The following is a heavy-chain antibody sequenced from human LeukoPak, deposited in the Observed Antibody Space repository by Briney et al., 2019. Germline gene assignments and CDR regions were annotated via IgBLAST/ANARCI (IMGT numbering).Heavy chain of an antibody. CDR2: IYTSGST. V-gene: IGHV4-4*07. D-gene: IGHD1-26*01. J-gene: IGHJ4*02. CDR3: ARENSGSYREFDY. Sequence: SETLSLTCTVPGDSISSYYRSWIRQPAGKGLEWIGHIYTSGSTNYNASLKSRVSMSVDTSKNQFSLKLSSVTAADTAVFYCARENSGSYREFDYWGQGTLVTVSS. CDR1: GDSISSYY.